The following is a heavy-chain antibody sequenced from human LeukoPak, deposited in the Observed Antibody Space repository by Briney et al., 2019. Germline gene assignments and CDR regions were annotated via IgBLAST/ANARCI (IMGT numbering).Heavy chain of an antibody. CDR1: GGSISSYY. V-gene: IGHV4-59*01. CDR2: ICYSGST. D-gene: IGHD4-23*01. Sequence: SETLSLTCTVSGGSISSYYWSWIRQPPGKGLEWIGYICYSGSTNYNPSLKSRVTISLDTSKNQFSLKLSSVTAADTAVYYCARWESLRGSLIFDIWGQGTMVT. J-gene: IGHJ3*02. CDR3: ARWESLRGSLIFDI.